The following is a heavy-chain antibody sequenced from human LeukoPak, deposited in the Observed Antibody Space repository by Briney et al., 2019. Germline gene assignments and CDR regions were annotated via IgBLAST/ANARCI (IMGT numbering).Heavy chain of an antibody. CDR1: GFTFSIYG. CDR2: IWFNGSNK. V-gene: IGHV3-33*01. D-gene: IGHD3-10*01. CDR3: ARANYGSGSNYYYGLDV. J-gene: IGHJ6*02. Sequence: GGSLRLSCGASGFTFSIYGMHWVRQAPGKGPEWVAVIWFNGSNKYYADSVKGRFTISRDNSKNTLYLQINSLRAEDTAVYYCARANYGSGSNYYYGLDVWGQGTTVTVSS.